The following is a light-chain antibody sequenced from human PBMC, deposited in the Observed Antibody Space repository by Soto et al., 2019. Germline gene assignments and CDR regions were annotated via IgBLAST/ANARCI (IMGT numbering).Light chain of an antibody. CDR1: QSVTTY. V-gene: IGKV3-11*01. CDR2: DAS. Sequence: EIMLTQSPATVSLTPGERATLSCRASQSVTTYLAWYQQKPGQAPRLLIYDASNRATGIPARFSGSGSGTDFTLTISSLEPEDFAVYYCQQRSNWPPTFGQGTRLEI. CDR3: QQRSNWPPT. J-gene: IGKJ5*01.